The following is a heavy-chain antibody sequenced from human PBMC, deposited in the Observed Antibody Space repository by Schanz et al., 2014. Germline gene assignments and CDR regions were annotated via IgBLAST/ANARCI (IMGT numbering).Heavy chain of an antibody. CDR1: GFTFSRYA. D-gene: IGHD3-9*01. J-gene: IGHJ4*02. CDR2: ISNDGSDE. CDR3: AMGYFGSPFDF. V-gene: IGHV3-30*04. Sequence: VQLVESGGGLVQPGGSLRLSCAASGFTFSRYAMHWVRQAPGKGLEWVAVISNDGSDEHYADSVKGRFTISRDNSKNTLYLQMNSLRAEDTAVYYCAMGYFGSPFDFWGQGTLVTVSS.